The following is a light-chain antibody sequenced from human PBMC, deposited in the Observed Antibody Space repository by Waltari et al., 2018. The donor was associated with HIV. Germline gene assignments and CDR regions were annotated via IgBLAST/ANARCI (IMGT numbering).Light chain of an antibody. V-gene: IGLV6-57*01. CDR3: QSYDGTNWV. J-gene: IGLJ3*02. Sequence: NFVLTQPHSVSESPGKTVIIPCTRSSGSIGSAYVQWYQQRPGSSPSTVIYADYQRPSGVPDRFSGSFDSSSNSASLTISGLRSDDEADYYCQSYDGTNWVFGGGTKLTVL. CDR1: SGSIGSAY. CDR2: ADY.